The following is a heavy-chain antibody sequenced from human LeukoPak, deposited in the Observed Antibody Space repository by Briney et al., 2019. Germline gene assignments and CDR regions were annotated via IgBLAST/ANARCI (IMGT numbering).Heavy chain of an antibody. CDR1: GYIFTNYY. CDR2: INPTGGST. CDR3: ARQIQLYYYYMDV. J-gene: IGHJ6*03. D-gene: IGHD5-18*01. Sequence: HWASVKVSCKASGYIFTNYYMHWVRQAPGEGLEWMGIINPTGGSTSYAQKFQGRVTMTTDTSTSTAYMELRSLRSDDTAVYYCARQIQLYYYYMDVWGKGTTVTISS. V-gene: IGHV1-46*01.